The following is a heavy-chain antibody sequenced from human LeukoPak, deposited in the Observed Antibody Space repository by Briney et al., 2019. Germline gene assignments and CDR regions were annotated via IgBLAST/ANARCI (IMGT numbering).Heavy chain of an antibody. J-gene: IGHJ4*02. CDR3: AGVKSYGSGRPFDY. D-gene: IGHD3-10*01. V-gene: IGHV4-34*01. Sequence: SETLSLTCAVYGGSFSGYYWSWIRQPPGKGLEWIGEINHSGGTNYNPSLKSRVTISVDTSKNQFSLKLSSVTAADTAVYYCAGVKSYGSGRPFDYWGQGTLVTVSS. CDR2: INHSGGT. CDR1: GGSFSGYY.